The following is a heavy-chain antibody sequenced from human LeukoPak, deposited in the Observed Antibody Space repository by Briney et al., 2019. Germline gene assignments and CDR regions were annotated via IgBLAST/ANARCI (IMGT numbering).Heavy chain of an antibody. Sequence: SETPSLTCAVSGGSIISSNWWSWVRQPPGKGLEWIGEIYHSGTTNYIPSLKSRVTISVDKSKNQFSLKLTSVTAADTAVYYCGGRIAATGTPFDYWGQGTVVTVSS. CDR1: GGSIISSNW. D-gene: IGHD6-13*01. CDR3: GGRIAATGTPFDY. V-gene: IGHV4-4*02. CDR2: IYHSGTT. J-gene: IGHJ4*02.